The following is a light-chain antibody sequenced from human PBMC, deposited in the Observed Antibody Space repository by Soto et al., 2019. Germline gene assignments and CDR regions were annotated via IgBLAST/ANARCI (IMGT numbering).Light chain of an antibody. Sequence: DIQLTESPSFLSASVGDRVTITCRASQGISSYLAWYQQKPGKAPKLLIYAASTLQSGVPSRFSGSGSGTEFTLTISSLQPDDFATYYCQQYNSYSRTFGQGTSVDI. CDR2: AAS. CDR1: QGISSY. J-gene: IGKJ1*01. V-gene: IGKV1-9*01. CDR3: QQYNSYSRT.